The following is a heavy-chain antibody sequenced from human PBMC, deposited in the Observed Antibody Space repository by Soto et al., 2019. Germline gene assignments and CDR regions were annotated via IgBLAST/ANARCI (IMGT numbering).Heavy chain of an antibody. CDR2: ISGSNTYT. V-gene: IGHV3-11*03. CDR3: ARSMKTGKNFDD. D-gene: IGHD7-27*01. J-gene: IGHJ4*02. Sequence: PGGSLRLSCAASGFTFSDYYMSWIRQAPGKGLEWLSYISGSNTYTDYADSVKGRFTISRDNAKNSLYLQMNSLRADDTAVYYCARSMKTGKNFDDWGQGTLVTVSS. CDR1: GFTFSDYY.